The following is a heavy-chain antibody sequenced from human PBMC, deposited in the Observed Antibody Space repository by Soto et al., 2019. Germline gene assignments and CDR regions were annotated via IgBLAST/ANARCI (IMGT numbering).Heavy chain of an antibody. V-gene: IGHV4-59*08. CDR3: ARLYYDFWSGYYPPYYYYLMDV. Sequence: SETLSLTCTVSGGSISSYYWSWIRQPPGKGLEWIGYIYYSGSTNYNPSLKSRVTISVDTSKNQFSLKLSSVTAADTAVYYCARLYYDFWSGYYPPYYYYLMDVWGQGTTVTVSS. CDR2: IYYSGST. CDR1: GGSISSYY. J-gene: IGHJ6*02. D-gene: IGHD3-3*01.